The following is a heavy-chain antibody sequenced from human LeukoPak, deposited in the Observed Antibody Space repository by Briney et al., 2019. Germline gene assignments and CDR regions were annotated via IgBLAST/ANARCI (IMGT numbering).Heavy chain of an antibody. J-gene: IGHJ5*02. CDR1: GYTFTGYY. Sequence: ASVKVSCKASGYTFTGYYMHWVRQAPGQGLEWMGWINPNSGGTNYAQKFQGRVTMTRDTSISTAYMELSRLRSDDTAVYYRARDGRSYCSGGSCYENWFDPWGQGTLVTVSS. CDR2: INPNSGGT. CDR3: ARDGRSYCSGGSCYENWFDP. D-gene: IGHD2-15*01. V-gene: IGHV1-2*02.